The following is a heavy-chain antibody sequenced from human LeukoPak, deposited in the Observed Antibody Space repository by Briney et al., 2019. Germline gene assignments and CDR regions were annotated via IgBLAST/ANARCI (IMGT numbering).Heavy chain of an antibody. CDR1: GGSISSGGYY. CDR2: IYYSGST. Sequence: SQTLSLTCTVSGGSISSGGYYWSWIRQHPGKGLEWIGYIYYSGSTYYNPSLKSRVTISVDTSKNQFSLKLSSVTAADTAVYYCARLGGYCSSTSCYTGWFAPWGQGTLVTVSS. J-gene: IGHJ5*02. D-gene: IGHD2-2*02. V-gene: IGHV4-31*03. CDR3: ARLGGYCSSTSCYTGWFAP.